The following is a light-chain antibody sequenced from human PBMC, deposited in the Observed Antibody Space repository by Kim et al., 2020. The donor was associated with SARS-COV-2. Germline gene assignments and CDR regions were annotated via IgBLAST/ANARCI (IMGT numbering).Light chain of an antibody. V-gene: IGLV3-19*01. Sequence: VAWGQTGRMTGRVNSLRSDYASWYQQRQEQATVLVIYGKNSPPSGIPDLFSGSSSGNTASLTITGAQAEDEADYYCNSRDSSGSYVFGTGTKVTVL. CDR1: SLRSDY. J-gene: IGLJ1*01. CDR2: GKN. CDR3: NSRDSSGSYV.